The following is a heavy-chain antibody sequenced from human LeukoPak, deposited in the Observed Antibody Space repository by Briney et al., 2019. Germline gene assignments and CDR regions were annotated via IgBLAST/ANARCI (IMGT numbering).Heavy chain of an antibody. J-gene: IGHJ6*02. Sequence: SETLSLTCTVSGGSISSYYWSWIRQPPGKGLEWIGYIYYSGSTNYNPSLKSRVTISVDTSKNQFSLKLSSVTAADTAVYYCARATYDFWSGSHGMDVWGQGTTVTVSS. D-gene: IGHD3-3*01. CDR1: GGSISSYY. V-gene: IGHV4-59*12. CDR2: IYYSGST. CDR3: ARATYDFWSGSHGMDV.